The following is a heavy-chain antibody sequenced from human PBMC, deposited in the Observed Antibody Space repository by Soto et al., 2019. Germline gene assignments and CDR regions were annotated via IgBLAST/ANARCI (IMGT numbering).Heavy chain of an antibody. J-gene: IGHJ6*02. V-gene: IGHV3-23*01. CDR3: AKDGTTAGIHYYGMDV. CDR2: ICIGGDT. CDR1: GFTFSSYG. Sequence: EVQLLESGGGLVQPGGSLRLSCEVSGFTFSSYGMSWVRQAPDKGLEWVSTICIGGDTYYADAVKGRFTISRDNSKNTLFLQMNSLRVEDTALYFCAKDGTTAGIHYYGMDVWGQGTTVTVSS. D-gene: IGHD2-2*02.